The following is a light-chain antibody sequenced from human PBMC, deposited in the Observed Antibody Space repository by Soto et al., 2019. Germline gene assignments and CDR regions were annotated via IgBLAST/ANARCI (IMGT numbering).Light chain of an antibody. V-gene: IGLV1-44*01. J-gene: IGLJ1*01. CDR2: SNN. Sequence: QSVLTQPPSASGTPGQRVTISCSGSRSNIGSNPVNWYQQLPGTAPKLLIDSNNQRPSGVPDRFSGSRSGTSASLAFSGLQSEDEADYYCAAWDDSLYGRVFGTGTKVTVL. CDR3: AAWDDSLYGRV. CDR1: RSNIGSNP.